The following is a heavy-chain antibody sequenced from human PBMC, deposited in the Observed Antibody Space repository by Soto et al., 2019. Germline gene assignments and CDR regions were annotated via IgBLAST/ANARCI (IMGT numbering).Heavy chain of an antibody. J-gene: IGHJ4*02. CDR1: GFTFSSYG. CDR2: IWYDGSNK. Sequence: GSLRLSCAASGFTFSSYGMHWVRQAPGKGLEWVAVIWYDGSNKYYADSVKGRFTISRDNSKNTLYLQMNSLRAEDTAVYYCARDLGYCTNGVCYTGLGYFDYWGQGTLVTVSS. D-gene: IGHD2-8*01. CDR3: ARDLGYCTNGVCYTGLGYFDY. V-gene: IGHV3-33*01.